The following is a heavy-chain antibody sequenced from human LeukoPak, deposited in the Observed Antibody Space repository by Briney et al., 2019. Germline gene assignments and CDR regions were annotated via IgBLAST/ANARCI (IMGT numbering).Heavy chain of an antibody. Sequence: GGSLRLSCATSGFPFSDFSMSWVRQAPGKGLEWISTTNSDGTSTYYAESVKGRFTISRDNSKNTLYLQMNSLRVEDTAVYYCAKQSYARSLGEGGPGTLVSVSS. J-gene: IGHJ4*02. CDR1: GFPFSDFS. V-gene: IGHV3-23*01. CDR3: AKQSYARSLGE. D-gene: IGHD2-8*01. CDR2: TNSDGTST.